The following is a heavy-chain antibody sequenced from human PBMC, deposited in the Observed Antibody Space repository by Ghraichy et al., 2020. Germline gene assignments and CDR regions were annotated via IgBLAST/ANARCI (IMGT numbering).Heavy chain of an antibody. V-gene: IGHV4-39*01. D-gene: IGHD3-22*01. CDR3: LTSPYYYSNWFDP. CDR1: GGSISSSSYY. CDR2: IYYSGST. Sequence: SETLSLTCTVSGGSISSSSYYWGWIRQPPGKGLEWIGSIYYSGSTYYNPSLKSRVTISVDTSKNQFSLKLSSVTAADTAVYYCLTSPYYYSNWFDPWGQGTLVTVSS. J-gene: IGHJ5*02.